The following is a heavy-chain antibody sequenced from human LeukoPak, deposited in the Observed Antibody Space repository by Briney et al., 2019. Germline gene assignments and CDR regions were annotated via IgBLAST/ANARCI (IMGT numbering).Heavy chain of an antibody. CDR3: AHSTYCTSTSCYIKSWFDP. CDR2: IYWDDDK. D-gene: IGHD2-2*02. J-gene: IGHJ5*02. Sequence: SGPTLVKPTQTLTLTCTFSGFSLSTSGVGVGWIRQPPGKALEWLALIYWDDDKRHSPSLKSRLTITKDTSKNQVVLTMTNMDPVDTATYYCAHSTYCTSTSCYIKSWFDPWGQGTLVTVSS. CDR1: GFSLSTSGVG. V-gene: IGHV2-5*02.